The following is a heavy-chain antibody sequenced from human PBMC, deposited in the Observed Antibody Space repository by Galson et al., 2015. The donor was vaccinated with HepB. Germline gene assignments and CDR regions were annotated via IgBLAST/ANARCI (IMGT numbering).Heavy chain of an antibody. Sequence: SVKVSCKASGYTFTSYGISWVRQAPGQGLEWMGWISAYNGNTNYAQKLQGRVTMTTDTSTSTAYMELRSLRSDDTAVYYCARDGLYILTGYNYYGMDVWGQGTTVTVSS. CDR2: ISAYNGNT. V-gene: IGHV1-18*04. D-gene: IGHD3-9*01. CDR3: ARDGLYILTGYNYYGMDV. CDR1: GYTFTSYG. J-gene: IGHJ6*02.